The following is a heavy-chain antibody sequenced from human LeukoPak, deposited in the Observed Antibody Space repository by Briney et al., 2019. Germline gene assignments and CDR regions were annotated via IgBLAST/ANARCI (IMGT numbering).Heavy chain of an antibody. V-gene: IGHV1-69*13. J-gene: IGHJ6*02. CDR1: GGAFSSYA. CDR2: IIPIFGTA. CDR3: ARAGRLPAATFDV. D-gene: IGHD2-2*01. Sequence: SVKVSCKASGGAFSSYAISWVRQAPGQGLERMGGIIPIFGTANYAQKFQGRVTITADESTSTAYMELSSLRSEDTAVYYCARAGRLPAATFDVWGQGTTVTVSS.